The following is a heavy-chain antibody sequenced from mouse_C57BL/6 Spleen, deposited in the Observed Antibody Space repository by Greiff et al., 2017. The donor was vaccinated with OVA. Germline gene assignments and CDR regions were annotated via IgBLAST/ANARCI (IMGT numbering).Heavy chain of an antibody. J-gene: IGHJ4*01. V-gene: IGHV1-61*01. Sequence: QVQLQQPGAELVRPGSSVKLSCKASGYTFTSYWMDWVKQRPGQGLEWIGNIYPSDSETHYNQKFKDKATLTVDKSSSTAYMQLSSLTSEDSAVYYWARSSNYDYAMDYWGQGTSVTVSS. CDR2: IYPSDSET. CDR3: ARSSNYDYAMDY. D-gene: IGHD2-5*01. CDR1: GYTFTSYW.